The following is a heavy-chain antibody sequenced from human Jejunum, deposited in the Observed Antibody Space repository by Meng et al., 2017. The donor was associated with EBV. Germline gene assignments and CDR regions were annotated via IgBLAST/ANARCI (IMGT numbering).Heavy chain of an antibody. D-gene: IGHD2-21*01. CDR2: IYHSGGT. CDR3: ASIHPSIDS. CDR1: SGAIFSSNW. Sequence: QMQLKGSGPGLGSLSGTRSLPCAVSSGAIFSSNWWTWVRQPPGKGLEWIGEIYHSGGTNYNPSLKSRITMSLDKSKNQFSLKLRSVTAADTAVYYCASIHPSIDSWGPGTLVTVSS. V-gene: IGHV4-4*02. J-gene: IGHJ4*02.